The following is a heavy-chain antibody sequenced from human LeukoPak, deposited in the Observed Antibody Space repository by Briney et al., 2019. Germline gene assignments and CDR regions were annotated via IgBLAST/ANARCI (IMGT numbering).Heavy chain of an antibody. D-gene: IGHD3-9*01. Sequence: PGGSLRLSCAASGFTFSSYSMNWVRQAPGKGLEWVSAISGSGGSTYYADSVKGRFTISRDNSKNTLYLQMNSLRAEDTAVYYCAKAARSYDILTGLDYWGQGTLVTVSS. CDR2: ISGSGGST. CDR3: AKAARSYDILTGLDY. V-gene: IGHV3-23*01. CDR1: GFTFSSYS. J-gene: IGHJ4*02.